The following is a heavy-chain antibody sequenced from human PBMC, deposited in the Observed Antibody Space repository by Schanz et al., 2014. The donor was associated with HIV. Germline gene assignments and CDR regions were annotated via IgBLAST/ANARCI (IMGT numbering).Heavy chain of an antibody. J-gene: IGHJ4*02. CDR3: ATAAVTDYSDN. Sequence: VQLLESGGGLVQPGGSLRLSCAASGFTFSSYAMSWVRQAPGKGLEWVAVIWYDGGIKYYADPAKGRFTISRDNSKNTLYLQMNSLRAEDTAVYYCATAAVTDYSDNWGQGTLVTVSP. V-gene: IGHV3-33*08. CDR2: IWYDGGIK. CDR1: GFTFSSYA. D-gene: IGHD4-17*01.